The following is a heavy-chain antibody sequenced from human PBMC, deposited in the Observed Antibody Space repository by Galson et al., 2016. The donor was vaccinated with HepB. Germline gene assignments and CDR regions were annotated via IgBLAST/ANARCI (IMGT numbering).Heavy chain of an antibody. CDR3: AREMHVAAAAAFDY. CDR1: EFTFSTYG. J-gene: IGHJ4*02. D-gene: IGHD6-13*01. Sequence: SLRLSCAASEFTFSTYGMHWVRQAPGKGLEWVALIWHDGSSKYYADSVKGRFTISRDNPKNTLYLQMNSLKVEDTAVYYCAREMHVAAAAAFDYWGQGTLVTVSS. CDR2: IWHDGSSK. V-gene: IGHV3-33*01.